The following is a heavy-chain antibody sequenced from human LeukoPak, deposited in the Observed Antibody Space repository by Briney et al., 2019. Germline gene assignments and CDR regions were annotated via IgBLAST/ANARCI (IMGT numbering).Heavy chain of an antibody. J-gene: IGHJ1*01. V-gene: IGHV3-23*01. CDR3: AKVRGPGSSSWYHRPKEQSPGPFQH. D-gene: IGHD6-13*01. CDR1: GFTFSSYA. CDR2: ISGSGGST. Sequence: PGGSLRLSCAASGFTFSSYAMSWVRQAPGKGLEWVSAISGSGGSTYYADSVKGRFTISRDNSKNTLYLQMNSLRAEDTAVYYCAKVRGPGSSSWYHRPKEQSPGPFQHWGQGTLVTVSS.